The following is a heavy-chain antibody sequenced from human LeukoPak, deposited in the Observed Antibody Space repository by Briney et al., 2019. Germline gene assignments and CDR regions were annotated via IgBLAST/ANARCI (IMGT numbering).Heavy chain of an antibody. CDR2: ISSSGKA. D-gene: IGHD1-26*01. Sequence: PSETLSLTCAVSGGSITTTDFDWAWTRQPPGQGFEWIATISSSGKAYYYPSLMSRVTISVDTSKNQFSLDVTSVTAADTGLFYCARFKGGTGFDYWGRGILVIVS. CDR1: GGSITTTDFD. J-gene: IGHJ4*02. V-gene: IGHV4-39*01. CDR3: ARFKGGTGFDY.